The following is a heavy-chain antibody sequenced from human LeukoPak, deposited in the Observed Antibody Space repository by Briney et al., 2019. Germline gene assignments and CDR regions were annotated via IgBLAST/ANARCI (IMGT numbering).Heavy chain of an antibody. J-gene: IGHJ5*02. CDR1: GGSISSSSYY. Sequence: SETLSLTCTVSGGSISSSSYYWGWIRQPPGKGLEWIGEINHSGSTNYNPSLKSRVTISLDTSKNQFSLKLSSVTAADTAVYYCARSGGPLNWFDPWGQGTLVTVSS. CDR3: ARSGGPLNWFDP. V-gene: IGHV4-39*07. CDR2: INHSGST.